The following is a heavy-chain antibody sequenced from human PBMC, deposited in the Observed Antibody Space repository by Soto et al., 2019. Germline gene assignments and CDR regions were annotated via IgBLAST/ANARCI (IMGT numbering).Heavy chain of an antibody. D-gene: IGHD3-22*01. CDR1: GYTFTTYS. J-gene: IGHJ4*02. CDR2: ISAYNGNT. V-gene: IGHV1-18*04. Sequence: ASVKVSCKASGYTFTTYSISWVRQAPGQGLEWMGWISAYNGNTNYAQKLQGRLTMTTDTSTGTAYMELRSLRSDDTAVYYCARVGRQSYYDGFPVYWGQGTLVTVSS. CDR3: ARVGRQSYYDGFPVY.